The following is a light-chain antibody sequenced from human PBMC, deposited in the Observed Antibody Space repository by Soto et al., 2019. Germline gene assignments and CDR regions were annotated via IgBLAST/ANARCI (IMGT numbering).Light chain of an antibody. Sequence: MVVKMSAVTLSPYPGERATLSCRASQSVSNNYLAWYQQKPGQAPRLLIYGASNRATGIPDRFSGSGSGTDFTLTISRLAPEDFAVYYCQPYGMSGPFGQVAKVDVK. J-gene: IGKJ1*01. CDR1: QSVSNNY. CDR3: QPYGMSGP. CDR2: GAS. V-gene: IGKV3-20*01.